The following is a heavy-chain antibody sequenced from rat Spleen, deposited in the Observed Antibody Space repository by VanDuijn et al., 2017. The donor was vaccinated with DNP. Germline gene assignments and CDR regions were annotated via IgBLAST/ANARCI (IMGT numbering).Heavy chain of an antibody. CDR1: GFTFSSYW. D-gene: IGHD1-12*03. J-gene: IGHJ4*01. Sequence: EVQLVESGGGLVQPGRSLKLSCAASGFTFSSYWMCWIRQAPGKGLEWVASINTDGGSTYYPDSVKGRFTISRDNAENTVYLQMNSLRSEDTATYYCANYYDGYYHAMDAWGQGTSVTVSS. CDR3: ANYYDGYYHAMDA. CDR2: INTDGGST. V-gene: IGHV5-58*01.